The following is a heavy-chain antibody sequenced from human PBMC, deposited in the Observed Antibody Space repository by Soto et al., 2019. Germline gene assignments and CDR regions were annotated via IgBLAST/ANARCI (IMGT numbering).Heavy chain of an antibody. J-gene: IGHJ6*03. D-gene: IGHD2-8*01. CDR2: ISSSSSTI. CDR3: ARDFADCTNGVCYSSYYYYYMDV. CDR1: GFTFSDYY. Sequence: GGSLRLSCAASGFTFSDYYMSWIRQAPGKGLEWVSYISSSSSTIYYADSVKGRFTISRDNAKNSLYLQMNSLRAEDTAVYYCARDFADCTNGVCYSSYYYYYMDVWGKGTTVTVSS. V-gene: IGHV3-11*01.